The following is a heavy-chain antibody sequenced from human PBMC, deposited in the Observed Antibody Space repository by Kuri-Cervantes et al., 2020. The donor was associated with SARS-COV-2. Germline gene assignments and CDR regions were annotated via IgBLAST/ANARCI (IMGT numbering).Heavy chain of an antibody. CDR3: AKLSTSLGIAAAVIDY. Sequence: GGSLRLSCAGSGFSFNTFWMSWVRQAPGKGLEWVSYISSSSSYTNYADSVKGRFTISRDNAKNSLYLQMNSLRAEDTAVYYCAKLSTSLGIAAAVIDYWGQGTLVTVSS. J-gene: IGHJ4*02. CDR2: ISSSSSYT. V-gene: IGHV3-11*03. CDR1: GFSFNTFW. D-gene: IGHD6-13*01.